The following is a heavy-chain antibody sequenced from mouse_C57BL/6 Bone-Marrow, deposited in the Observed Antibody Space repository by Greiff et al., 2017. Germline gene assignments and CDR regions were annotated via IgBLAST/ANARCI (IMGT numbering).Heavy chain of an antibody. CDR1: GYTFTSYW. CDR3: ARSGYYGSSWYFDV. D-gene: IGHD1-1*01. V-gene: IGHV1-55*01. CDR2: LYPGSGST. Sequence: QVHVKPPGAELVKPGASVKMSCKASGYTFTSYWITWVKQRPGQGLEWIGDLYPGSGSTNYNEKFKSKATLTVDTSSSTAYMQLSSLTSEDSAVXYCARSGYYGSSWYFDVWGTGTTVTVSS. J-gene: IGHJ1*03.